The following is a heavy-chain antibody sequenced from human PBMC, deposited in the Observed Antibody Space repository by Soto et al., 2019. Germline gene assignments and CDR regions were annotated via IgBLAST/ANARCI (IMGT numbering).Heavy chain of an antibody. Sequence: QVQLVESGGGVVQPGRSLRLSCAASAFTLSKFAMHWLRHAPGNGLECVAVTLKDGSNTYSPDSVKGRLTISRDNTKSTIYLQIDSLRTEDKALYYCARGNMDVWGQGTTVTVAS. J-gene: IGHJ6*02. CDR2: TLKDGSNT. CDR1: AFTLSKFA. CDR3: ARGNMDV. V-gene: IGHV3-30-3*01.